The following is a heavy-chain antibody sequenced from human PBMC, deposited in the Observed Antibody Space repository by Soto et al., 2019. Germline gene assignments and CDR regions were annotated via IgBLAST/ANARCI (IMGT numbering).Heavy chain of an antibody. Sequence: SETLSLTCTVSGGSISSYYWSWIRQPAGKGLEWIGRIYTSGSTNYNPSLKSRVTMSVDTSKNQFSLKLSSVTAADTAVYYCAREGGITMVRGVIPQLGFDPWGQGTLVTVS. CDR2: IYTSGST. CDR3: AREGGITMVRGVIPQLGFDP. V-gene: IGHV4-4*07. CDR1: GGSISSYY. D-gene: IGHD3-10*01. J-gene: IGHJ5*02.